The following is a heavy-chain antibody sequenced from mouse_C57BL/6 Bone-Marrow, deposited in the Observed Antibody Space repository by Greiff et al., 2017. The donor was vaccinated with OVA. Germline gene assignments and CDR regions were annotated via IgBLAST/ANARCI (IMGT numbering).Heavy chain of an antibody. J-gene: IGHJ4*01. Sequence: EVHLVESGGGLVQPGGSMKLSCAASGFTFSDAWMDWVRQSPEKGLEWVAEIRNKANNHATYYAESVKGRFTISRDDSKSSVYLQMNSLRAEDTGIYYFTRRYDYDYAMDYWGQGTSVTVSS. V-gene: IGHV6-6*01. CDR1: GFTFSDAW. D-gene: IGHD2-4*01. CDR3: TRRYDYDYAMDY. CDR2: IRNKANNHAT.